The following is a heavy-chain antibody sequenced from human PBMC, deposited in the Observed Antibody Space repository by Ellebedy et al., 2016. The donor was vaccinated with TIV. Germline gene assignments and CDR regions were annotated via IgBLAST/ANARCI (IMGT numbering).Heavy chain of an antibody. D-gene: IGHD6-19*01. CDR2: IKQDGSEK. CDR1: GFTFSRNW. J-gene: IGHJ5*02. Sequence: PGGSLRLSCEASGFTFSRNWISWFRLAPGKGLEWVANIKQDGSEKYYVDSVKGRFTISRDNAKNSVYLQLSSLGAEDMAVYYCARDVWGGGWAWGQGTPVTVSS. CDR3: ARDVWGGGWA. V-gene: IGHV3-7*01.